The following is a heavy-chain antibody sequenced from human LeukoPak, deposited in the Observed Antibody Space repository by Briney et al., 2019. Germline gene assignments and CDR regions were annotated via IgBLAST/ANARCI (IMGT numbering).Heavy chain of an antibody. CDR1: GFTLRNYA. Sequence: GGSLRLSCEASGFTLRNYAMHWVRQAPGKGLEWVAVISYDGGEKYYAASVKGRFTISRDNSRKTLSLQMNTLRIEDTAVYYCARDPALDYYDSSGYSFDYWGQGTLVTVSS. CDR3: ARDPALDYYDSSGYSFDY. D-gene: IGHD3-22*01. J-gene: IGHJ4*02. V-gene: IGHV3-30-3*01. CDR2: ISYDGGEK.